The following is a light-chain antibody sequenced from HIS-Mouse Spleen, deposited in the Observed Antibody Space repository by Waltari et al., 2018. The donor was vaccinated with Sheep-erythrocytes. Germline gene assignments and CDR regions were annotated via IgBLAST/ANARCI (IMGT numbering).Light chain of an antibody. J-gene: IGLJ2*01. CDR3: QGWDSSTAWNVV. V-gene: IGLV3-1*01. CDR2: QDS. CDR1: QLGDKY. Sequence: SYDLTQPPSVSVSPGQTASITCSGDQLGDKYACWYQQKPGQSPVLVIYQDSKQPSGSPGRFSGSSPGNTATLTISGTQAMDEADCYCQGWDSSTAWNVVVGGGTKLTVL.